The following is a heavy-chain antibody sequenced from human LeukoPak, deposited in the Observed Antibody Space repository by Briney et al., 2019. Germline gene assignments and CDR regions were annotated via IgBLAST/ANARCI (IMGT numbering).Heavy chain of an antibody. D-gene: IGHD2-2*01. CDR3: ARAYHNWYFDL. V-gene: IGHV4-34*01. Sequence: SETLSLTCAVYGGSFCGYHWIWIRQPPGKGLEWIGEINPSGRTNYNPSLKSRVTISIDTSKNQFSLKLSSVTAADTAAYYCARAYHNWYFDLRGRGTLVTVSS. CDR2: INPSGRT. J-gene: IGHJ2*01. CDR1: GGSFCGYH.